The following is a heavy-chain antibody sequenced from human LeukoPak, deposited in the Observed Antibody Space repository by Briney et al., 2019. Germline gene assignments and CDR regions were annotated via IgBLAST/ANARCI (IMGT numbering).Heavy chain of an antibody. CDR2: IHTSGTTI. D-gene: IGHD3-10*01. V-gene: IGHV3-48*03. CDR1: GFSLSSYE. Sequence: KPGGSLRLSCAASGFSLSSYEMYWVRQAPGRGLEWVSYIHTSGTTIYYADSVKGRFTISRDNAKNILYLQMNSLRAEDTAVCYCARDFVFGRDAFDIWGQGTMVSVSS. J-gene: IGHJ3*02. CDR3: ARDFVFGRDAFDI.